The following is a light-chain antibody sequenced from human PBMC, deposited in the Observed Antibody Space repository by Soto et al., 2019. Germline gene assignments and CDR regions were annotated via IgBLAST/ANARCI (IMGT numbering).Light chain of an antibody. CDR2: GAS. V-gene: IGKV3-20*01. CDR3: QQYGSSKT. CDR1: QSVSSNY. J-gene: IGKJ5*01. Sequence: EIVLTQSPVTLSLSPGERATLSCRASQSVSSNYLAWYQQKPGQAPRLLIYGASTRATGIPDRFSGGGSGTDFTLTISRLEPEYFVVYYCQQYGSSKTFGQGTRLEIK.